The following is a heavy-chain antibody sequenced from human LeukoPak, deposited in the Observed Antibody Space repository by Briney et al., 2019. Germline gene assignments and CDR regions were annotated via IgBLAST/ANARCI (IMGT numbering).Heavy chain of an antibody. CDR1: GFTFSSYG. D-gene: IGHD6-19*01. CDR2: ISYDGSNK. J-gene: IGHJ3*02. CDR3: ARDPSYSSGYDAFDI. V-gene: IGHV3-30*19. Sequence: GGSLRLSCAASGFTFSSYGMRWVRQAPGKGLEWVAVISYDGSNKYYADSVKGRFTISRDNSKNTLYLQMNSLRAEDTAVYYCARDPSYSSGYDAFDIWGQGTMVTVSS.